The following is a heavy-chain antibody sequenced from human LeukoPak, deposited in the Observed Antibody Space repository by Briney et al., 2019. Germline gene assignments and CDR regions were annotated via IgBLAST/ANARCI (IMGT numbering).Heavy chain of an antibody. CDR3: ASSSDYGDYYWFDP. Sequence: SETLSLTCSVSGGSISSLYWSWIRQPPGKGLEWIGYIYYSGSTNYNPSLKSRVTISVDTSKNQFSLKLSSVTAADTAVYYCASSSDYGDYYWFDPWGQGTLVTVSS. CDR2: IYYSGST. D-gene: IGHD4-17*01. CDR1: GGSISSLY. V-gene: IGHV4-59*08. J-gene: IGHJ5*02.